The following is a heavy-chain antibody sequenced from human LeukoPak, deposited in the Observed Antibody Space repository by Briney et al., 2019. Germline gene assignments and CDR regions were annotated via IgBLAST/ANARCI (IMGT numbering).Heavy chain of an antibody. CDR1: GFTFDDFA. CDR3: AKGERSGSYYNSFDW. J-gene: IGHJ4*02. CDR2: ISGDGTGT. D-gene: IGHD3-10*01. V-gene: IGHV3-43*02. Sequence: GGSLRLSCAASGFTFDDFAMHWVRQRPGKGLEWVALISGDGTGTYYADSVKGRFTISRDNNEHSLYLQLSFLSTEDSAFYYCAKGERSGSYYNSFDWWGQGTLVTVSS.